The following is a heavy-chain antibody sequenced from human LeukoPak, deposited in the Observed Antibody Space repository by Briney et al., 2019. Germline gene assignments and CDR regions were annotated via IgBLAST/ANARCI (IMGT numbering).Heavy chain of an antibody. CDR1: GGSISSYH. D-gene: IGHD3-9*01. CDR3: ARRNILTEGEAFDI. Sequence: TSETLSLTCTVSGGSISSYHWTWIRQPPGKGLEWIGFIYNTRSTNYNPSLKSRVTISFDTSKNQFSLKLNSVTAADTAVYYCARRNILTEGEAFDIWGQGTMVTVSS. J-gene: IGHJ3*02. V-gene: IGHV4-59*08. CDR2: IYNTRST.